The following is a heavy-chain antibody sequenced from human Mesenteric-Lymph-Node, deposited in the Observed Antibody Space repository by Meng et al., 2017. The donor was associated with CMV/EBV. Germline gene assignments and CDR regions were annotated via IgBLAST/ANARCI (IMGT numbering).Heavy chain of an antibody. CDR2: IRSGGTII. Sequence: GGSLRLSCAASGFTFSAFEMNWVRQAPGKGLEWLSYIRSGGTIIYHADSVKGRFAISRDNGKNSLYLQMSSLRAEDTAVYYCARIGGSGGYDVWGQGALVTVSS. D-gene: IGHD3-10*01. J-gene: IGHJ4*02. V-gene: IGHV3-48*03. CDR1: GFTFSAFE. CDR3: ARIGGSGGYDV.